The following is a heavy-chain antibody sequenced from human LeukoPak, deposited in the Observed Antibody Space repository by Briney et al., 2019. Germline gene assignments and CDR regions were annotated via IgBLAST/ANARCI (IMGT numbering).Heavy chain of an antibody. CDR3: ARDFFRRYGYNF. V-gene: IGHV3-53*01. CDR1: GFTVSSNY. J-gene: IGHJ4*02. D-gene: IGHD5-24*01. CDR2: IYSGGST. Sequence: RGSLRHSSAASGFTVSSNYMSWVRQAPGKGLEWVSVIYSGGSTYYADSVKGRFTISRDNSKNTLYLQMNSLRAEDTAVYYCARDFFRRYGYNFWGQGNLVTVSS.